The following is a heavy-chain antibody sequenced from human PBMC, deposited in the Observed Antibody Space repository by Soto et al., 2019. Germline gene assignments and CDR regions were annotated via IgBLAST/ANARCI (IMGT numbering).Heavy chain of an antibody. Sequence: LRLSCAASGFTFSFYAMHWVRQAPGKGLEWVAVISDDGSNKYYTDSVKGRFTISRDNSKNTLYLQMNSLTAEDTAVFYCAREDITNYYFDYWGQGTLVTVSS. J-gene: IGHJ4*02. CDR1: GFTFSFYA. CDR3: AREDITNYYFDY. CDR2: ISDDGSNK. D-gene: IGHD1-20*01. V-gene: IGHV3-30-3*01.